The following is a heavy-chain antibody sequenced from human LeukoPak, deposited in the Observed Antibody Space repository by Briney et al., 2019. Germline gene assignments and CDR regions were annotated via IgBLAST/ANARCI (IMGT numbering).Heavy chain of an antibody. CDR3: ATGTPSPMVRGVITEGY. V-gene: IGHV1-24*01. J-gene: IGHJ4*02. CDR2: FDPEDGET. Sequence: ASVKVSCKVSGYTLTELSMHWVRQAPGKGLEWMGGFDPEDGETIYAQKFQGRVTMTEDTSTDTAYMELSSLRSEDTAVYYCATGTPSPMVRGVITEGYWGQGTLVTVSS. D-gene: IGHD3-10*01. CDR1: GYTLTELS.